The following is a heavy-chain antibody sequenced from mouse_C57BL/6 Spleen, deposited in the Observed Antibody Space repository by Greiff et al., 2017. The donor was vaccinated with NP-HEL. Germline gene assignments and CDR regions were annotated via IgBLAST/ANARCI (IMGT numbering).Heavy chain of an antibody. V-gene: IGHV1-55*01. J-gene: IGHJ1*03. CDR2: IYPGSGST. Sequence: QVQLQQPGAELVKPGASVKMSCKASGYTFTSYWITWVKQRPGQGLEWIGDIYPGSGSTNYNEKFKSKATLTVDTSSSTAYMQLSSLTSEDSAVYYCATWGVTTVVNWYFDVWGTGTTVTVSS. CDR1: GYTFTSYW. D-gene: IGHD1-1*01. CDR3: ATWGVTTVVNWYFDV.